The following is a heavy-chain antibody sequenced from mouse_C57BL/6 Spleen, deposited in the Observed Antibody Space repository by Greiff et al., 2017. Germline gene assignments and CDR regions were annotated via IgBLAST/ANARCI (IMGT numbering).Heavy chain of an antibody. Sequence: QVQLQQSGAELVRPGASVTLSCKASGYTFTDYEMHWVKQTPVHGLEWIGAIDPETGGTAYNQKFKGKAILTADKSSSTAYMELRSLTSDDSAVYYCTRRNYGYYAMDYWGQGTSVTVSS. D-gene: IGHD2-4*01. CDR3: TRRNYGYYAMDY. CDR1: GYTFTDYE. V-gene: IGHV1-15*01. J-gene: IGHJ4*01. CDR2: IDPETGGT.